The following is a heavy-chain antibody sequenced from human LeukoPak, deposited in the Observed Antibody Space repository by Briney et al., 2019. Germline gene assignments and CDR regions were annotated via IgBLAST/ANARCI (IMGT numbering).Heavy chain of an antibody. CDR3: ARSPYSESYYGDALDV. J-gene: IGHJ3*01. CDR2: MSSSGNTI. CDR1: GFTFSSYS. D-gene: IGHD1-26*01. Sequence: GGSLRLSCAASGFTFSSYSMNWARQAPGKGLEWVSYMSSSGNTIYYGDSVKGRFTISRDNAKNALYLQMNSLRVEDTAVYYCARSPYSESYYGDALDVWGPGTMVIVSS. V-gene: IGHV3-48*04.